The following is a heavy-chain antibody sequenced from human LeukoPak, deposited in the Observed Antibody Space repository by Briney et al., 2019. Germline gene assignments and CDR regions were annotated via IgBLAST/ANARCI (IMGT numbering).Heavy chain of an antibody. CDR1: GGSISSSSYY. V-gene: IGHV4-39*07. J-gene: IGHJ4*02. CDR2: IYYSGST. CDR3: ATARGYSYGVEDY. D-gene: IGHD5-18*01. Sequence: SETLSLTCTVSGGSISSSSYYWGWIRQPPGKGLEWIGSIYYSGSTYYNPSLKSRVTMSVDTSKNQFSLKLSSVTAADTAVYYCATARGYSYGVEDYWGQGTLVTVSS.